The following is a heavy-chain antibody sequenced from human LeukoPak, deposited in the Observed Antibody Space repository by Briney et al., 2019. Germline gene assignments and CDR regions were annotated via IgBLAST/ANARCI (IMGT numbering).Heavy chain of an antibody. CDR1: GYTLTELS. Sequence: ASVKVSCKVSGYTLTELSMHWVRQAPGKGLEWMGGFDPEDGETIYAQKFQGRVTMTEDTSTDTAYMELSSLRSEDTAVYYCATGGAGYSSSWYGIVEAFDIWGQGTMVTVSS. D-gene: IGHD6-13*01. V-gene: IGHV1-24*01. CDR3: ATGGAGYSSSWYGIVEAFDI. CDR2: FDPEDGET. J-gene: IGHJ3*02.